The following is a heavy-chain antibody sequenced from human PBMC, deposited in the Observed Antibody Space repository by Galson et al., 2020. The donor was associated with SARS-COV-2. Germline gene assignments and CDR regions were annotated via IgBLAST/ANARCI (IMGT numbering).Heavy chain of an antibody. D-gene: IGHD4-17*01. CDR1: GFTFRSYG. CDR3: AVEDDYGDYCCAFDI. CDR2: ISYDGSNK. Sequence: GGSLRLSCAASGFTFRSYGMHWVRQAPGKGLEWVAVISYDGSNKYYADSVKGRFTISRDNSKNTLYLQMNSLRAEDTAVYYCAVEDDYGDYCCAFDIWGHGTMVTVSS. J-gene: IGHJ3*02. V-gene: IGHV3-33*08.